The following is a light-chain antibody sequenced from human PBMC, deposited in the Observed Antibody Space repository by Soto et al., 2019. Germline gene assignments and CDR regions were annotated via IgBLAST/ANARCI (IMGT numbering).Light chain of an antibody. CDR3: TSYTTSRIWV. V-gene: IGLV2-14*01. CDR2: EVS. CDR1: SGDVGHYNY. J-gene: IGLJ3*02. Sequence: QSALTQPASVSGSPGQSITISCTGSSGDVGHYNYVSWYQQHPGKAPKLMIYEVSNRPSGVSNRFSGSKSGNTASPIISGLQAEDEADYYCTSYTTSRIWVFGGGTKLTVL.